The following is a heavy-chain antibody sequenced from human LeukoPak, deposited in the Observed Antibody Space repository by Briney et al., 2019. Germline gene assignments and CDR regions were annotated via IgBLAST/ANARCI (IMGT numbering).Heavy chain of an antibody. CDR2: VSGSGGST. CDR1: GFTFGSYA. V-gene: IGHV3-23*01. J-gene: IGHJ4*02. CDR3: AKDRYVSGVVAASYDFDF. Sequence: AGGSLRLSCAASGFTFGSYAMSWVRQAPGKGLEWVSTVSGSGGSTYYADSVNGRFTISRDNSKNTLYLQMNSLRAEDTAFYYCAKDRYVSGVVAASYDFDFWGQGTLVTVSS. D-gene: IGHD2-15*01.